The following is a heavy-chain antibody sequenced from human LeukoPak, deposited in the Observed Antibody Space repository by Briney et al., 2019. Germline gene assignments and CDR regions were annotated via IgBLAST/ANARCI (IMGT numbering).Heavy chain of an antibody. D-gene: IGHD6-19*01. V-gene: IGHV1-24*01. Sequence: ASVKVSCKVSGYTLTELSMHWVRQAPGKGLEWMGGFDPEDGETIYAQKFQGRVTMTEDTSTDTAYMELSSLRSEDTAVYYCATVPLQTGYSSGWYEGLFDIWGQGTMVTVSS. CDR3: ATVPLQTGYSSGWYEGLFDI. J-gene: IGHJ3*02. CDR2: FDPEDGET. CDR1: GYTLTELS.